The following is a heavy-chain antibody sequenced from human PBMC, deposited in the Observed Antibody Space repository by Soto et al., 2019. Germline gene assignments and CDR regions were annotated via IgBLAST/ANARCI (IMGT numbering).Heavy chain of an antibody. CDR3: VRDKRTISGIFPGY. D-gene: IGHD1-1*01. CDR2: VCTGGAT. CDR1: GFDVTTNC. V-gene: IGHV3-53*01. Sequence: GGSLRLSCVGSGFDVTTNCMRWVRQAPGKGLECVSIVCTGGATHYADSVEGRFTISRDRSKNTVPLQMNNVRAEDTAVYYCVRDKRTISGIFPGYWGQGTQVTVSS. J-gene: IGHJ4*02.